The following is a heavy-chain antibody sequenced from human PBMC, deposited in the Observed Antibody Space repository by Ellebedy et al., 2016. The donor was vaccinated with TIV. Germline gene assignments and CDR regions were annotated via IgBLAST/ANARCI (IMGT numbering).Heavy chain of an antibody. CDR3: ARDARFIDQQHNWFDP. D-gene: IGHD2-2*01. V-gene: IGHV3-11*01. Sequence: GESLKISCAASGFTFSDYYMIWIRQAPGQGLEWVSYISNSGSTIYYADSVKGRFTISRDKAKKSLSLQMNSLRTEDTAVYYCARDARFIDQQHNWFDPWGQGTLVTVSS. J-gene: IGHJ5*02. CDR2: ISNSGSTI. CDR1: GFTFSDYY.